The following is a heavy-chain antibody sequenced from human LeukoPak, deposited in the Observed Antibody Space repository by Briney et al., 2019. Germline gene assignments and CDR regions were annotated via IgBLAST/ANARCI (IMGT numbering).Heavy chain of an antibody. CDR1: GFSLSTSGMR. CDR3: ARIPYHCSGGSCYSFFDY. V-gene: IGHV2-70*04. CDR2: IDWDDDK. Sequence: SGPALVKPTQPLTLTCTFSGFSLSTSGMRVSWIRQPPGKALEWLARIDWDDDKFYSTSLKTRLTISQDTSKNQVVLTMTHMDPVETATYYCARIPYHCSGGSCYSFFDYWGQGTLVTVSS. D-gene: IGHD2-15*01. J-gene: IGHJ4*02.